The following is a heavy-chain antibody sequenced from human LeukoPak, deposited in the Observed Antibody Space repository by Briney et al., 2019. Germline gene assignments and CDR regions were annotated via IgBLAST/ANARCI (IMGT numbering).Heavy chain of an antibody. V-gene: IGHV1-69*13. CDR1: GGTFSSYA. CDR3: ARTDSGYGYGAHAGYYYYYMDV. J-gene: IGHJ6*03. Sequence: ASVKVTCKASGGTFSSYAISWVRQAPGQGLEWMGGIIPIFGTANYAQKFQGRVTITADESTSTAYMELSSLRSEDTAVYYCARTDSGYGYGAHAGYYYYYMDVWGKGTTVTVSS. D-gene: IGHD5-12*01. CDR2: IIPIFGTA.